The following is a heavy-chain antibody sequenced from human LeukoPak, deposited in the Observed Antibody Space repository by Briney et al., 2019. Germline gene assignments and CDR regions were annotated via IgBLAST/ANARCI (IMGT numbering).Heavy chain of an antibody. CDR2: INHSGST. D-gene: IGHD5-18*01. J-gene: IGHJ6*02. CDR1: GGSFSGYY. Sequence: SETLSLTCAVYGGSFSGYYWSWIRQPPGKGLEWIGEINHSGSTNYNPSLKSRVTISVDTSKNQFSLKLSSVTAADTAVYYCARGRRGYSYGETLDSYFYYYGMDVWGQGTTVTVSS. CDR3: ARGRRGYSYGETLDSYFYYYGMDV. V-gene: IGHV4-34*01.